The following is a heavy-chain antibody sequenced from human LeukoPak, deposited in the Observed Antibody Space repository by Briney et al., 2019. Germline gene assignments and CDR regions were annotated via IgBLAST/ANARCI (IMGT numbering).Heavy chain of an antibody. V-gene: IGHV7-4-1*02. CDR2: IHPSTGNP. Sequence: ASVKVSCKTSGYTFTNYAMNWVRQAPGQGLEWMGWIHPSTGNPTYAQGFTGRFVFSLDTSVSTTYLQISSLKAEDTAVYYCARISCSGGSCYSWFDPWGQGTLVTGSS. CDR1: GYTFTNYA. D-gene: IGHD2-15*01. J-gene: IGHJ5*02. CDR3: ARISCSGGSCYSWFDP.